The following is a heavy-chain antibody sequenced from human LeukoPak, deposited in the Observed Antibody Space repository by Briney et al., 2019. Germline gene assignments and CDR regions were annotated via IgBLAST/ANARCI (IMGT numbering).Heavy chain of an antibody. V-gene: IGHV3-48*01. CDR3: AREHLGVDY. Sequence: GGSLRLSCAASGFTFSSYSMNWVRQAPGKGLEWVSYISSSSSTIYYTDSVKGRFTISRDIAKNSLYLQMNSLRAEDTAVYYCAREHLGVDYWGQGTLVTVSS. CDR2: ISSSSSTI. CDR1: GFTFSSYS. J-gene: IGHJ4*02.